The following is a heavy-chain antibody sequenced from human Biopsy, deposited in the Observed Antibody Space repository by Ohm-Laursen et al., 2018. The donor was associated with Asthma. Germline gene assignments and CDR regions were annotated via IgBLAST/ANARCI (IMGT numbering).Heavy chain of an antibody. D-gene: IGHD3-3*01. CDR2: SNHRGNT. CDR1: GLSSSGYY. Sequence: GTLSLTCSMYGLSSSGYYWTWIRQPPGKGLEWIGESNHRGNTNINPTLKSRVTISKDKSANEFSLKMRSVTAADTAIYYCARGPEWSGLDIWGQGTTVTVSS. J-gene: IGHJ6*02. CDR3: ARGPEWSGLDI. V-gene: IGHV4-34*01.